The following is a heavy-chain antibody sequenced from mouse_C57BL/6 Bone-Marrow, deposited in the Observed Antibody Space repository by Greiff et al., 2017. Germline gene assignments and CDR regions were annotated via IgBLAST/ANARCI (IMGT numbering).Heavy chain of an antibody. J-gene: IGHJ2*01. Sequence: VQLQQPGPELVKPGASVKLSCKASGYTFSSYWMHWVKQRPGQGLEWIGMIHPKSGSTNYNEKFKSKATLTVDKSSSTAYMQLSSLTSGDSAVECCARWGGLYYFDYGGQGTTLTVSS. CDR2: IHPKSGST. D-gene: IGHD3-3*01. CDR1: GYTFSSYW. V-gene: IGHV1-64*01. CDR3: ARWGGLYYFDY.